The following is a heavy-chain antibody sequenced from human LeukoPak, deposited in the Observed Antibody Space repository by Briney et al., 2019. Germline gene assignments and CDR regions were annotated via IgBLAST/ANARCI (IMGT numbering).Heavy chain of an antibody. D-gene: IGHD2-2*01. CDR2: IKHDGSEE. CDR3: ARTLGYCSSTNCFLTFDY. J-gene: IGHJ4*02. V-gene: IGHV3-7*04. CDR1: GFTFSSYW. Sequence: GGSLRLSCAASGFTFSSYWMTWVRQAPGKVLEWVANIKHDGSEEYYVDSVKGRFTISRDNAKNSLYLQMNSLRAEDTAVYYCARTLGYCSSTNCFLTFDYWGQGTLVTVSS.